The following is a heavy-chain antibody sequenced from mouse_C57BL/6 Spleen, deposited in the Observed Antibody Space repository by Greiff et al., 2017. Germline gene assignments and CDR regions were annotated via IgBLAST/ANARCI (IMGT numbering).Heavy chain of an antibody. CDR3: ARPITTGFAY. J-gene: IGHJ3*01. D-gene: IGHD1-2*01. CDR1: GYAFSSSW. CDR2: IYPGDGDT. V-gene: IGHV1-82*01. Sequence: QVQLQQSGPELVKPGASVKISCKASGYAFSSSWMNWVKQRPGKGLEWIGRIYPGDGDTNYNGKFKGKATLTVDTSSSTAYMQLSSLTSEDSAVYYCARPITTGFAYWGQGTLVTVSA.